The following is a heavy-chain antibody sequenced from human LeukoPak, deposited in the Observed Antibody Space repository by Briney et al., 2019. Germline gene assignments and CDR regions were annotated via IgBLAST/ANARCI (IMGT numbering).Heavy chain of an antibody. V-gene: IGHV5-51*01. CDR2: IYPGDSDT. CDR1: GYSFTSYW. D-gene: IGHD6-6*01. J-gene: IGHJ4*02. CDR3: ARRGDSSSSLGSFGY. Sequence: GESLKISCKGSGYSFTSYWIGWVRHMPGKGLEWIGIIYPGDSDTRYSPSFQGQVTISADKSISTAYLQWSSLKASDTAMYYCARRGDSSSSLGSFGYWGQGTLVTVSS.